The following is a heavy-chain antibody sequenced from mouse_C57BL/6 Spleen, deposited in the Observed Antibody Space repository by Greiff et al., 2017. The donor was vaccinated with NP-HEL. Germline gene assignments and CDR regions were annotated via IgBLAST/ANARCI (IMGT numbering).Heavy chain of an antibody. CDR2: ISSGGDYI. J-gene: IGHJ2*01. V-gene: IGHV5-9-1*02. CDR1: GFTFSSYA. Sequence: EVMLVESGAGLVKPGGSLKLSCAASGFTFSSYAMSWVRQTPEKRLEWVAYISSGGDYIYYADTVKGRCTISRDNARNTLYLQMSSLKSEDTAMYYCTRICYGSSLYYFDYWGQGTTLTVSS. CDR3: TRICYGSSLYYFDY. D-gene: IGHD1-1*01.